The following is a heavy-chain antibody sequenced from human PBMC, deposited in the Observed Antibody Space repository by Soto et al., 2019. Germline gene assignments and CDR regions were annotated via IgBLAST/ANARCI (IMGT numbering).Heavy chain of an antibody. CDR3: VREGYSYGYTDFDS. CDR1: GGSMRSGDYD. V-gene: IGHV4-30-4*01. D-gene: IGHD5-18*01. J-gene: IGHJ4*02. CDR2: IYYTGST. Sequence: NLSLTFTVSGGSMRSGDYDWSINRQPPGEGLEWIGYIYYTGSTYYNPSLKSRVAISTDTSKNQFSLRLSFVTDADTAVYYCVREGYSYGYTDFDSWGQGTLATDYS.